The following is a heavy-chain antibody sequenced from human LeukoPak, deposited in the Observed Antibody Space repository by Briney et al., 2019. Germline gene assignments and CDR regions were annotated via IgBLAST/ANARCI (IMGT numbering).Heavy chain of an antibody. CDR3: AKDDSHNYYDSSGCFDY. D-gene: IGHD3-22*01. V-gene: IGHV3-23*01. CDR1: GFTFSSYA. Sequence: PGGSLRLSCAASGFTFSSYAMSWVRQAPGKGLEWVSAISGSGGSTYYADSVKGRFTISRDNSKNTLYLQMNSLRAEDTAVYYCAKDDSHNYYDSSGCFDYWGQGTLATVSS. CDR2: ISGSGGST. J-gene: IGHJ4*02.